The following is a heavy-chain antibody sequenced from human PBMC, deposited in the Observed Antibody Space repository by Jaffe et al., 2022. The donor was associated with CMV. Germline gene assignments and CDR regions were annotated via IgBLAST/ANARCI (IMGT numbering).Heavy chain of an antibody. J-gene: IGHJ4*02. Sequence: EVQLVESGGGLVQPGRSLRLSCTASGFTFGDYAMSWVRQAPGKGLEWVGFIRSKAYGGTTEYAASVKGRFTISRDDSKSIAYLQMNSLKTEDTAVYYCTRDHIVDTAMVGEGDFDYWGQGTLVTVSS. CDR2: IRSKAYGGTT. CDR3: TRDHIVDTAMVGEGDFDY. V-gene: IGHV3-49*04. D-gene: IGHD5-18*01. CDR1: GFTFGDYA.